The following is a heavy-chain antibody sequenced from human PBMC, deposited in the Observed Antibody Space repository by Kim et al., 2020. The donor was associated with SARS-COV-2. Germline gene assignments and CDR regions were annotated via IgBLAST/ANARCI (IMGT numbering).Heavy chain of an antibody. CDR2: ISCDGSNT. V-gene: IGHV3-33*08. CDR1: GFTFSSYG. CDR3: ARGDGNRTDP. Sequence: GGSLRLSCAASGFTFSSYGMHWVRQAPGKGLEWVSAISCDGSNTYYADSVKGRFSISRDNSKNTLYLQINSLRAEDTAVYYCARGDGNRTDPRGQGALV. J-gene: IGHJ5*02.